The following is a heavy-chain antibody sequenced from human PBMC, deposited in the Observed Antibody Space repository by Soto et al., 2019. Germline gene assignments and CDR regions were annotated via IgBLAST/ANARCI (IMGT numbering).Heavy chain of an antibody. CDR1: GYTFTSYA. CDR2: INAGNGNT. D-gene: IGHD1-20*01. CDR3: ARGITLPTPLDY. Sequence: QVQLVQSGAEEKKPGASVKVSCKASGYTFTSYAMHWVRQAPGQRLEWMGWINAGNGNTKYSQKFQGRVTITRDTSASTAYLELISLRSEDTAVYYCARGITLPTPLDYWGQGTLVTVSS. V-gene: IGHV1-3*05. J-gene: IGHJ4*02.